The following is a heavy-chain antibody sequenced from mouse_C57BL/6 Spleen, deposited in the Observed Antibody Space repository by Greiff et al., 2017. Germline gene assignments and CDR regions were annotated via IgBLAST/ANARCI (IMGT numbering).Heavy chain of an antibody. J-gene: IGHJ1*03. CDR2: INSDGGST. CDR3: ARHPIYDGTTWYFDV. D-gene: IGHD2-3*01. Sequence: EVKVVESGGGLVQPGESLKLSCESNEYEFPSHDMSWVRKTPEKRLELVAAINSDGGSTYYPDTMERRFIISRDNTKKTLYLQMSSLRSEDTALYYCARHPIYDGTTWYFDVWGTGTTVTVSS. V-gene: IGHV5-2*01. CDR1: EYEFPSHD.